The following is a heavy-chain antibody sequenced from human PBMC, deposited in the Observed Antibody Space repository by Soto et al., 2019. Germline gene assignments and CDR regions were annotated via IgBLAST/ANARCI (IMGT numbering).Heavy chain of an antibody. CDR3: ARDRGYTYGFDY. J-gene: IGHJ4*02. CDR2: ISSSSSTI. V-gene: IGHV3-48*02. D-gene: IGHD5-18*01. Sequence: EVQLVESGGGLVQPGGSLSLSCAASGLTFTSYSMNWVRQAPGKGLEWVSFISSSSSTIYYADSVKGRFTISRDNAKNSLYLQMNSLRDEDTAVYYCARDRGYTYGFDYWGQGTLVTVSS. CDR1: GLTFTSYS.